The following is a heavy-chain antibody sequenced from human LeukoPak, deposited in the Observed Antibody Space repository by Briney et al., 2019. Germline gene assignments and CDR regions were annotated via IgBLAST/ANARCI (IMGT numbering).Heavy chain of an antibody. D-gene: IGHD3-22*01. V-gene: IGHV3-30*18. CDR2: ISYDGSNK. Sequence: GGSLRLSCAASGFTFISYGMHWVRQAPRKGLEWVAVISYDGSNKYYADSVKGRFTISRDNSKNTLYLQMNSLRAEDTAVYYCAKVALLGMTVVPPDYWGQGTLVTVSS. CDR1: GFTFISYG. CDR3: AKVALLGMTVVPPDY. J-gene: IGHJ4*02.